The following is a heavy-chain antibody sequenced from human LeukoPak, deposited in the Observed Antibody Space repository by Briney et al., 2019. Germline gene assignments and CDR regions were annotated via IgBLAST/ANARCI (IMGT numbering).Heavy chain of an antibody. D-gene: IGHD6-13*01. CDR1: GFTFSSYE. CDR2: ISSSGSTI. J-gene: IGHJ5*02. CDR3: ASLTGPIAVAGNAWFDP. V-gene: IGHV3-48*03. Sequence: PGGSLRLSCAASGFTFSSYEMNWVRQAPGKVLEWVSYISSSGSTIYYADSVKGRFTISRDNAKNSLYLQMNSLRVEDTAVYYCASLTGPIAVAGNAWFDPWGQGTLVTVSS.